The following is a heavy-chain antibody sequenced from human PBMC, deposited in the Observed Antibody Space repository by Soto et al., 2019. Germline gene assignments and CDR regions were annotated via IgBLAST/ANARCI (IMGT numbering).Heavy chain of an antibody. CDR2: FDPEDGET. J-gene: IGHJ4*02. Sequence: AASVKVSCKVSGYTLTELSMHWVRQAPGKGLEWMGGFDPEDGETIYAQKFQGRVTMTEDTSTDTAYMELSSLRSEDTAVYYCATGLERTYYFDYWGQGTLVTVYS. D-gene: IGHD3-3*01. CDR1: GYTLTELS. CDR3: ATGLERTYYFDY. V-gene: IGHV1-24*01.